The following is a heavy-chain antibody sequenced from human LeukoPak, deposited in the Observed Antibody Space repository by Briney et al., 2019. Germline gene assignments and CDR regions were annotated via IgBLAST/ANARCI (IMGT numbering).Heavy chain of an antibody. J-gene: IGHJ6*03. CDR2: ISGSGGST. D-gene: IGHD4-17*01. Sequence: PGGSLRLSCAASGFTFSSYSMNWVRQAPGKGLEWVSAISGSGGSTYYADSVKGRFTISRDNSKNTLYLQMNSLRAEDTAVYYCAKFVGDYGDPVYYYYMDVWGKGTTVTVSS. CDR1: GFTFSSYS. V-gene: IGHV3-23*01. CDR3: AKFVGDYGDPVYYYYMDV.